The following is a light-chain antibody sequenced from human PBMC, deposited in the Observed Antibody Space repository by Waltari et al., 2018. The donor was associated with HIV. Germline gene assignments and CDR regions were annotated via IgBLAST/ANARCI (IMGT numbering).Light chain of an antibody. Sequence: QSALTQPASVSGSPGQSITISCTGTSSDVGGYNYVSWYQQHPGKAPKLIIYDVSTRPSWVSNRFAGSKSGNTASLTISVLQAEDEADYYCCAYAGSSTVVFGGGTKLTVL. V-gene: IGLV2-23*02. J-gene: IGLJ2*01. CDR3: CAYAGSSTVV. CDR1: SSDVGGYNY. CDR2: DVS.